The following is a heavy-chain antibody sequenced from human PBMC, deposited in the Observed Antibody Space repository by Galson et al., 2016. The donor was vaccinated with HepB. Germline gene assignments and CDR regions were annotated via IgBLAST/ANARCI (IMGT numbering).Heavy chain of an antibody. CDR3: AREERRDGRYLWLDP. V-gene: IGHV4-30-4*08. CDR1: GVSLSDYF. CDR2: IGYSGSS. Sequence: TLSLTCAVYGVSLSDYFWSWVRQPLGKGLEWIGYIGYSGSSSYNPSLKSRVTISVDTSKKQFSLELTSVTAADTAVYFCAREERRDGRYLWLDPWGQGTLVTVSS. D-gene: IGHD1-26*01. J-gene: IGHJ5*02.